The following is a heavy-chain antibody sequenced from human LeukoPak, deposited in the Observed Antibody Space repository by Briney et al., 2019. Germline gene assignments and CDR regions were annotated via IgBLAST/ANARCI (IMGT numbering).Heavy chain of an antibody. Sequence: GGSLRLSCAASGFTFSSYWMSWVRQAPGKGLEWVANIKQDGSEKYYVDSVKGRFTISRDNAKNSLYLQMHSLRAEDTALYYCARVYELREEDYYYYYMDVWGKGTTVTVSS. CDR3: ARVYELREEDYYYYYMDV. D-gene: IGHD5/OR15-5a*01. CDR2: IKQDGSEK. J-gene: IGHJ6*03. CDR1: GFTFSSYW. V-gene: IGHV3-7*03.